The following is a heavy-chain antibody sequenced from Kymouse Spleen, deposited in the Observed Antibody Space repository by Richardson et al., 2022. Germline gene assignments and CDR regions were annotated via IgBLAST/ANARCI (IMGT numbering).Heavy chain of an antibody. CDR1: GFTFSSYG. D-gene: IGHD6-13*01. J-gene: IGHJ6*02. CDR2: IWYDGSNK. Sequence: QVQLVESGGGVVQPGRSLRLSCAASGFTFSSYGMHWVRQAPGKGLEWVAVIWYDGSNKYYADSVKGRFTISRDNSKNTLYLQMNSLRAEDTAVYYCARWYSSSWYGYYGMDVWGQGTTVTVSS. CDR3: ARWYSSSWYGYYGMDV. V-gene: IGHV3-33*01.